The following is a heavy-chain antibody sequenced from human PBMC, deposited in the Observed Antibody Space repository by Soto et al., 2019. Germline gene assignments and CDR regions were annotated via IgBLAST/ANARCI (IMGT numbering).Heavy chain of an antibody. V-gene: IGHV3-30-3*01. CDR2: ISYDGSNK. CDR3: ARRRGYSHRGNYYGMDV. CDR1: GFTFSSYA. D-gene: IGHD5-18*01. Sequence: QVQLVESGGGVVQPGRSLRLSCAASGFTFSSYAMHWVRQAPGKGLEWVAVISYDGSNKYYADSVKGRFTISRDNSKNTLYLQMNSMRAADTAVYYCARRRGYSHRGNYYGMDVWGQGTTVTVSS. J-gene: IGHJ6*02.